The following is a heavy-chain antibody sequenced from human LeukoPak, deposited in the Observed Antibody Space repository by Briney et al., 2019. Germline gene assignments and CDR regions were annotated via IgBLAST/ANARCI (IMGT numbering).Heavy chain of an antibody. V-gene: IGHV3-53*01. CDR2: IYSGGST. J-gene: IGHJ4*02. CDR1: GFTVSSNY. CDR3: AREAAAGSLMA. D-gene: IGHD6-13*01. Sequence: GGSLRLSCAASGFTVSSNYMSWVRQAPGKGLEWVSVIYSGGSTYYADSVKGRFTISRDNSKNTLYLQMDSLRAEDTAVYYCAREAAAGSLMAWGQGTLVTVSS.